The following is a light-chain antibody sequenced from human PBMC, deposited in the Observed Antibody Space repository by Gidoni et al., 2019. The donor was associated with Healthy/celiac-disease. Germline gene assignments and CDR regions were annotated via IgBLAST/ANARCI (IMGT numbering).Light chain of an antibody. CDR1: SGSLASNY. Sequence: NFMLTQPHPESEYPGQTVTISCTGSSGSLASNYVQWYQQRPVSAPTTVIYEDNQRPSGVPDRFSGSIDSSSNSASLTISGLKTEDEADYYCQSYDSSNHGVFGGGTKLTVL. CDR3: QSYDSSNHGV. CDR2: EDN. V-gene: IGLV6-57*02. J-gene: IGLJ3*02.